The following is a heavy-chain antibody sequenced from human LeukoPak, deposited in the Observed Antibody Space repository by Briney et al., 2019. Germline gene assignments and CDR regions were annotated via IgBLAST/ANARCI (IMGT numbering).Heavy chain of an antibody. V-gene: IGHV4-34*01. J-gene: IGHJ5*02. D-gene: IGHD4/OR15-4a*01. Sequence: SETLSLTCAVYGGSFSGYYWSWIRQPPGKGLEWIGEITHNGSTSYNPSLKGRVTLSVDTSKNQFSLRLSSVTAVDTAVYYCARKPNAVYWFDPWGQGTLVTVSS. CDR1: GGSFSGYY. CDR3: ARKPNAVYWFDP. CDR2: ITHNGST.